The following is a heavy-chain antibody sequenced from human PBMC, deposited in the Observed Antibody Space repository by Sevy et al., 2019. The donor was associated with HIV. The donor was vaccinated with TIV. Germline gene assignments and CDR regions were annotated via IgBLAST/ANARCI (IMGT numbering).Heavy chain of an antibody. J-gene: IGHJ3*02. D-gene: IGHD3-10*01. CDR2: ISSSSSYI. CDR1: GFTFSSYS. CDR3: ASDGDGSGSYYKNSDAFDI. Sequence: GGSLRLSCAASGFTFSSYSMNWVRQAPGKGLEWVSSISSSSSYIYYADSVKGRFTISRDNAKNSLYLQMNSLRAEDTAVYYCASDGDGSGSYYKNSDAFDIWGQGTMVTVSS. V-gene: IGHV3-21*01.